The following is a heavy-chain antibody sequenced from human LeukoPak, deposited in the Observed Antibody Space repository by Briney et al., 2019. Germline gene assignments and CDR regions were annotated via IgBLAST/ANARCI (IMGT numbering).Heavy chain of an antibody. CDR1: GGSISSYY. CDR3: ARGDDYGDYGDYYYYGMDV. J-gene: IGHJ6*02. V-gene: IGHV4-4*07. CDR2: IYTSGST. Sequence: SETLSLTCTVPGGSISSYYWSWIRQPAGKGLEWIGRIYTSGSTNYNPSLKSRVTMSVDTSKNQFSLKLSSVTAADTAVYYCARGDDYGDYGDYYYYGMDVWGQGTTVTVSS. D-gene: IGHD4-17*01.